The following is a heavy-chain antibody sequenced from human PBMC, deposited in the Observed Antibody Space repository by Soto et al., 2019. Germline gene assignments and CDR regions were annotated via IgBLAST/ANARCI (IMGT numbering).Heavy chain of an antibody. J-gene: IGHJ4*02. CDR2: MYHSGST. D-gene: IGHD2-2*01. CDR1: GGSISSGGYS. V-gene: IGHV4-30-2*01. Sequence: QLQLQESGSGLVKPSQTLSLTCAVSGGSISSGGYSWSWIRQPPGKGLEWIGYMYHSGSTYYNPSLKKRGTKTKDRDKNQFPLKLSLGAPADPAGFYWAGVPDHRGQGILVPVPP. CDR3: AGVPDH.